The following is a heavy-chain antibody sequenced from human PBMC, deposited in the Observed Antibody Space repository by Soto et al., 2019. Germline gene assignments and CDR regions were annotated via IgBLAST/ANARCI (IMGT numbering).Heavy chain of an antibody. CDR2: ISSSSSYI. V-gene: IGHV3-21*01. J-gene: IGHJ4*02. Sequence: ESGGGLVKPGGSLRLSCAASGFTFSSYSMNWVRQAPGKGLEWVSSISSSSSYIYYADSVKGRFTISRDNAKNSLYLQMNSLRAEDTAVYYCARANSSSWPHFDYWGQGTLVTVSS. CDR1: GFTFSSYS. CDR3: ARANSSSWPHFDY. D-gene: IGHD6-13*01.